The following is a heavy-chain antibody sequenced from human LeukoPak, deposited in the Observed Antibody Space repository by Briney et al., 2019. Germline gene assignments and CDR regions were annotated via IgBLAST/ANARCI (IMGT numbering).Heavy chain of an antibody. CDR3: AKASVAIPQYCNS. J-gene: IGHJ5*02. CDR2: ISGTGSST. V-gene: IGHV3-23*01. Sequence: GGSLRLSCAASGFTFWNYAMNWVRQAPGKGLEWVSTISGTGSSTYYADSAKGRFTISRDNSKDTLFLQLNSLTAADTAMYFCAKASVAIPQYCNSWGQGTLVTVSS. D-gene: IGHD2-2*02. CDR1: GFTFWNYA.